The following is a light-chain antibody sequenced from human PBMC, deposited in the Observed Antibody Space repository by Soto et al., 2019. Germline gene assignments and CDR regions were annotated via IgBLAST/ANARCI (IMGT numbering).Light chain of an antibody. Sequence: DIQLTQSPSSLSASVGDRVTIACQATQDISHYLNWYQQKPGKAPKLLIYDASNLEAGVLSRFSGSRSGTEFTLTISSLQSEDFAVYYCQQYNNWPPTWTFGQGTKVEIK. V-gene: IGKV1-33*01. J-gene: IGKJ1*01. CDR2: DAS. CDR1: QDISHY. CDR3: QQYNNWPPTWT.